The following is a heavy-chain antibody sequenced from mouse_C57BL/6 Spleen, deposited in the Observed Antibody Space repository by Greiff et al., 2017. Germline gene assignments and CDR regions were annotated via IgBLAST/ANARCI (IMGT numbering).Heavy chain of an antibody. CDR3: ARDYYGSSYWFAY. CDR2: IDPNSGGT. Sequence: QVQLQQPGAELVKPGASVKLSCKASGYTFTSYWMHWVKQRPGRGLEWIGRIDPNSGGTKYNEKFKGKATLTADKSSSTAYMELRSLTSEDSAVYFCARDYYGSSYWFAYWGQGTLVTVSA. J-gene: IGHJ3*01. D-gene: IGHD1-1*01. V-gene: IGHV1-62-3*01. CDR1: GYTFTSYW.